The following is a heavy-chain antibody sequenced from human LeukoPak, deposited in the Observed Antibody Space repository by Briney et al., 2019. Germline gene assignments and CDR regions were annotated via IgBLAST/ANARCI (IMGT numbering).Heavy chain of an antibody. J-gene: IGHJ3*02. V-gene: IGHV5-51*01. Sequence: GASLKISCKGSGYIFTNYWIGWVRQMPGKGLEWMGIIYPGDSDTTYSPSFQGQVTMSADKSSSTAFLQWSSLKASDTAMYYCARRLLTTAGGTFDIWGQGTMVTVSS. CDR3: ARRLLTTAGGTFDI. CDR1: GYIFTNYW. D-gene: IGHD4-23*01. CDR2: IYPGDSDT.